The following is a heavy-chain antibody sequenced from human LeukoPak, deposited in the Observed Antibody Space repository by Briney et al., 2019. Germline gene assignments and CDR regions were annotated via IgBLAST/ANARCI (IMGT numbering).Heavy chain of an antibody. J-gene: IGHJ4*02. CDR2: IYHTGGA. CDR3: AYNRDFALDN. V-gene: IGHV4-4*02. D-gene: IGHD1-14*01. CDR1: GVPIASHSW. Sequence: PSGTLSLTCAVSGVPIASHSWWSWVRQPPGKGLEWIGEIYHTGGANYKPSHKSRVTMSVDTSNNHFSLKLTSVTAADTAVYFCAYNRDFALDNWGQGTLVTVSS.